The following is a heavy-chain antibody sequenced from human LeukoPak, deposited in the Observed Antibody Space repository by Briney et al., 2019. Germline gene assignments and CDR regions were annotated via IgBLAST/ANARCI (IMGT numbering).Heavy chain of an antibody. CDR3: ATSVDP. J-gene: IGHJ5*02. CDR1: GGTFSSYA. V-gene: IGHV1-69*15. Sequence: SVKVSCKASGGTFSSYAISWVRQAPGQGLEWMGTIIPMYGTTNYAQRFQGRVTITADESTSTAYMELYSLRSDDTAVYYCATSVDPWGQGTLVTVSS. CDR2: IIPMYGTT.